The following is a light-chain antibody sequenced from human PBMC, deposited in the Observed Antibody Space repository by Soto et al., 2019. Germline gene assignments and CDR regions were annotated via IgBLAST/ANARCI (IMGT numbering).Light chain of an antibody. CDR3: AAWDDSLSGQV. V-gene: IGLV1-47*01. Sequence: QSVLTQPPSASGTPGQSITISCSGSTSNIGSNSVFWYQHLPGTAPKLLIYRSNQRASGVPDRFSGSKSGTSASLAISGLRSEDEAEYYCAAWDDSLSGQVFGGGTKLTVL. CDR1: TSNIGSNS. CDR2: RSN. J-gene: IGLJ2*01.